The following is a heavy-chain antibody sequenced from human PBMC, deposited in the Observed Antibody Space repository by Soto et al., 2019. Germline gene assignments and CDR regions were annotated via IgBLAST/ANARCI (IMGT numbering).Heavy chain of an antibody. CDR3: ARPYSSNSNWFDP. CDR1: GFTLSNYG. Sequence: GGSLRLSCAASGFTLSNYGMHWVRQAPGKGLEWVAVLRDDADDAYYVDSVKGRFTISRDNSKNTLYLQMNYLRAEDTAVYYCARPYSSNSNWFDPWGQGTLVTVSS. CDR2: LRDDADDA. D-gene: IGHD6-19*01. V-gene: IGHV3-33*01. J-gene: IGHJ5*02.